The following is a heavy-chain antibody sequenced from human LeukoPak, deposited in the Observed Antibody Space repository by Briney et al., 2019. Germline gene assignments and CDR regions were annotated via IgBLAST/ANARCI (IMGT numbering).Heavy chain of an antibody. CDR3: ARDKLGLGELSLYDQ. J-gene: IGHJ5*02. CDR2: MNPNSGGT. CDR1: GYXLTGYY. D-gene: IGHD3-16*02. Sequence: EASVKVSCKASGYXLTGYYMHWVRQAPGQGHEWMGWMNPNSGGTKYAQKFQGRVTMTRDTSISTAYMELSRLRSDDTAMYYCARDKLGLGELSLYDQWGQGTLVTVFS. V-gene: IGHV1-2*02.